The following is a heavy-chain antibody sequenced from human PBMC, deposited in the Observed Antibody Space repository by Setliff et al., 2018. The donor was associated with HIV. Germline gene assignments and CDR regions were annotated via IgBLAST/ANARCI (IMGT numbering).Heavy chain of an antibody. CDR3: AREAPDDHFDY. CDR2: INPNSGGT. V-gene: IGHV1-2*06. CDR1: GYTFTGYY. J-gene: IGHJ4*02. D-gene: IGHD1-1*01. Sequence: ASVKVSCKASGYTFTGYYMHWVRQAPGQGLEWMGRINPNSGGTNYAQKFQGRVTMTRDTSISTVYMELSRLRSDDTAFYFCAREAPDDHFDYWGQGTLVTVS.